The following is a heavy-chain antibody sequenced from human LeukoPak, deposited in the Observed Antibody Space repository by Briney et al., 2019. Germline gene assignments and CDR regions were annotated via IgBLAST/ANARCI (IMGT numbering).Heavy chain of an antibody. V-gene: IGHV4-31*03. Sequence: PSETLSLTCTVSGDSISSGDYYWSWARQHPGKGLEWIGYINYSGTTYYNPSLTSRVTISVDTSKNQFSLKLSSVTAADTAVYYCARDTGRGRRRGSYYYYGMDVWGQGTTVTVSS. CDR3: ARDTGRGRRRGSYYYYGMDV. CDR1: GDSISSGDYY. D-gene: IGHD3-16*01. CDR2: INYSGTT. J-gene: IGHJ6*02.